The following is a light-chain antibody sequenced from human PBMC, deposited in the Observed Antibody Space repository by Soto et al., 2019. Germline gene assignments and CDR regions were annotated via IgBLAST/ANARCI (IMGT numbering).Light chain of an antibody. CDR3: SSYTSSGTPWG. Sequence: QSVLTQPASVSGTPGQSIAISCTGTSSDVGGYNYVSWYPQHPGKAPKLMIYEVSNRPSGDSNRFSGSSSGNTASLTISGLQAEDEADYYCSSYTSSGTPWGFGAGTKGTVL. CDR2: EVS. V-gene: IGLV2-14*01. J-gene: IGLJ1*01. CDR1: SSDVGGYNY.